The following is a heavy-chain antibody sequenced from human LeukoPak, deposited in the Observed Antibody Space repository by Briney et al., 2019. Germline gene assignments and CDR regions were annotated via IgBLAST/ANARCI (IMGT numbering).Heavy chain of an antibody. CDR3: VKASSSSPQYNWFDA. V-gene: IGHV3-23*01. D-gene: IGHD6-6*01. J-gene: IGHJ5*02. Sequence: PGGSLRLSCAASGFTFSTYAMSWVRQAPGKGLEWVSVVSGTGGRTYYADSVKGRFTISRDNSKNTLYLQMNSLRAEDPALYYCVKASSSSPQYNWFDAWGQGTLVTVSS. CDR1: GFTFSTYA. CDR2: VSGTGGRT.